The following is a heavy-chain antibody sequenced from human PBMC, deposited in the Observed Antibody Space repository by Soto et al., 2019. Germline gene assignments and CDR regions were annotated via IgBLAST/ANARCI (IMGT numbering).Heavy chain of an antibody. V-gene: IGHV1-69*13. CDR2: IIPIFGTA. CDR1: GGTFSSYA. D-gene: IGHD4-4*01. J-gene: IGHJ6*02. Sequence: SVKVSCKASGGTFSSYAISWVRQAPGQGLEWMGGIIPIFGTANYAQKFQGRVTITADESTSTAYMELSSLRSEDTAVYYCASQNNYAVWYYYYGMDVWGQGTTVTVSS. CDR3: ASQNNYAVWYYYYGMDV.